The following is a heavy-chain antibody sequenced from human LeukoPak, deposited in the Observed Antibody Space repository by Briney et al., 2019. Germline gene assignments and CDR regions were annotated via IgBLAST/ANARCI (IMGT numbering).Heavy chain of an antibody. Sequence: GGSLRLSCAASGFTFSSYAMSWVRQAPGKGLEWVAVISYDGNNKYYADSVKGRFTISRDNSKNTLYLQMNSLRAEDTAVYYCAKGSLSSSWSDYFDYWGQGTLVTVSS. CDR1: GFTFSSYA. J-gene: IGHJ4*02. V-gene: IGHV3-30*18. D-gene: IGHD6-13*01. CDR3: AKGSLSSSWSDYFDY. CDR2: ISYDGNNK.